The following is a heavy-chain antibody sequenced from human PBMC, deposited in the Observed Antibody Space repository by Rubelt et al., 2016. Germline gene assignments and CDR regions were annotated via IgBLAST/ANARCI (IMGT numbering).Heavy chain of an antibody. J-gene: IGHJ4*02. CDR3: ASSSSGGFDY. V-gene: IGHV1-3*01. CDR2: INAGNGNT. Sequence: QVQLVQSGAEVKKPGASVKVSCKASGYTFTSYAMHWVRQAPGQRLEWMGWINAGNGNTKYAQKFQGEVTITRDTSASTAYMELRSLGSEDTAVYYCASSSSGGFDYWGQGTLVTVSS. D-gene: IGHD3-22*01. CDR1: GYTFTSYA.